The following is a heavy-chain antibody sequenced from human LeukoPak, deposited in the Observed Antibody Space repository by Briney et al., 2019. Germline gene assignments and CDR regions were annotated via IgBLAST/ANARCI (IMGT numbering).Heavy chain of an antibody. V-gene: IGHV1-2*06. J-gene: IGHJ4*02. CDR3: AREVYYGGNLYYFDY. Sequence: GASVKVSCKAAGYTFTGYYMFWVRQAPGQGLEWMGRINPNSGGTNYAQKFQGRVTMTRDTSVSTAYMELSRLRSDDTAVYYCAREVYYGGNLYYFDYWGQGTRVTVSS. CDR1: GYTFTGYY. D-gene: IGHD4-23*01. CDR2: INPNSGGT.